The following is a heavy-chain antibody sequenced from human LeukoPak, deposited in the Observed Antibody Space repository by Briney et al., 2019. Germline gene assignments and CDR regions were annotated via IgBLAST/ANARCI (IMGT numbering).Heavy chain of an antibody. V-gene: IGHV3-74*01. D-gene: IGHD3-9*01. J-gene: IGHJ4*02. CDR1: GFTFSSYW. Sequence: GGSLRLSCVASGFTFSSYWMHWVRQAPGKGLVWVSHINSDGSSTTYADSVKGRFTISRDNSKNTVFLQMNSLRAEDTAVYYCAKWGDYDVLTGYYVSDYWGQGTLVTVSS. CDR2: INSDGSST. CDR3: AKWGDYDVLTGYYVSDY.